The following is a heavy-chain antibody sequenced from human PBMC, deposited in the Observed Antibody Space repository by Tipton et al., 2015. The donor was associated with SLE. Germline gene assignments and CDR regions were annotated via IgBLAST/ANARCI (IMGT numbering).Heavy chain of an antibody. CDR2: IYSSGYT. V-gene: IGHV4-28*01. D-gene: IGHD2-15*01. CDR3: ARTMGGGSCSGGSCFEAFDY. Sequence: TLSLTCGVSGYSIISTQWWGWIRQPPGKGLEWIGYIYSSGYTYYNPSLKSRVTMPVDTSKNQFSLKLSSVTAADTAVYYCARTMGGGSCSGGSCFEAFDYWGQGTLVTVSS. J-gene: IGHJ4*02. CDR1: GYSIISTQW.